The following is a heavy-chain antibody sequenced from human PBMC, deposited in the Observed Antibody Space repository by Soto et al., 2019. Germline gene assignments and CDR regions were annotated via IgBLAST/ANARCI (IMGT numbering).Heavy chain of an antibody. D-gene: IGHD3-22*01. J-gene: IGHJ3*02. CDR3: AKDQISPTYYYDSSGPFDI. CDR2: ISGSGGST. V-gene: IGHV3-23*01. CDR1: GFTFSNYA. Sequence: PGGSLRLSCAASGFTFSNYAMSWVRQAPGKGLEWVPAISGSGGSTYYADSVKGRFTISRDNSKNTLYLQMNSLRAEDTAVYYCAKDQISPTYYYDSSGPFDIWGQGTMVTVSS.